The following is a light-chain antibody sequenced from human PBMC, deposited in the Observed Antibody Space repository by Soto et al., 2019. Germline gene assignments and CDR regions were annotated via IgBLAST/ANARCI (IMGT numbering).Light chain of an antibody. J-gene: IGKJ5*01. CDR1: QSVSSN. V-gene: IGKV3-15*01. Sequence: EIVMTQSPATLSVSPGERATLSCRASQSVSSNLAWYQQKPGQAPRLLIYGASTRATGIPARLSGSGSGTEFTLTISSLQSEDFAVYYCQQYNNWPPGAITFGQGTRLEI. CDR3: QQYNNWPPGAIT. CDR2: GAS.